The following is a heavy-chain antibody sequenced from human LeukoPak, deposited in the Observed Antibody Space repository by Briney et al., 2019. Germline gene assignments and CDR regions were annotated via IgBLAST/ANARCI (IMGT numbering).Heavy chain of an antibody. V-gene: IGHV1-8*01. CDR1: GYTFTSYD. Sequence: ASVKVSCKASGYTFTSYDINWVRQATGQGLEWMGWMNPNSGNTGYAQKFQGRVTVTRNTSISTAYMELSSLRSEDTAVYYCARKKYSSGWYIFDYWGQGTLVTVSS. J-gene: IGHJ4*02. CDR3: ARKKYSSGWYIFDY. D-gene: IGHD6-19*01. CDR2: MNPNSGNT.